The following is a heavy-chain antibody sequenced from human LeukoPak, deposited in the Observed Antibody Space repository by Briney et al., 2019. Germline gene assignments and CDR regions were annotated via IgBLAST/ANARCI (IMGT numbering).Heavy chain of an antibody. D-gene: IGHD2-2*01. CDR3: AKDVRCSSTSCYDGYFDL. Sequence: GGSLRLSCAASGFTFSSYAMSWVRQAPGKGLEWVSAISGSGGSTYYADSVKGRFTISRDNSKNTLYLQMNSLRAEDTAVYYCAKDVRCSSTSCYDGYFDLWGRGTLVTVSS. CDR1: GFTFSSYA. J-gene: IGHJ2*01. V-gene: IGHV3-23*01. CDR2: ISGSGGST.